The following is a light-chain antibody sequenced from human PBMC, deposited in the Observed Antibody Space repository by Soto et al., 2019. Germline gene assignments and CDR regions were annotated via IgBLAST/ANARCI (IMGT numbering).Light chain of an antibody. V-gene: IGLV2-14*01. CDR2: EVS. CDR1: SSDVGGYKY. CDR3: SSFTGTSALIL. J-gene: IGLJ2*01. Sequence: QSALTQPASVSGSPGQSITISCTGTSSDVGGYKYVSWYQQHPDKAPKLIIFEVSSRPSGVSNRFSGSKSGNTASLTISGLRAEDEGDYFCSSFTGTSALILFGGGTKLTVL.